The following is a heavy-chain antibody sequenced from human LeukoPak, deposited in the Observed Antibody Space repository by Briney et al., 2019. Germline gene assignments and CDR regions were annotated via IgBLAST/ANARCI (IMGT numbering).Heavy chain of an antibody. V-gene: IGHV3-23*01. Sequence: GGSLRLSCAASGFTFSSYSMNWVRQAPGKGLEWVSAIRGSGGGTNYGDSVKGRFTISRDNSKNTLYLKMKSLRAEDTAVYYCAKDWEYCSGDSCRTYGGLDYWGQGTLVTVSS. CDR1: GFTFSSYS. CDR2: IRGSGGGT. J-gene: IGHJ4*02. CDR3: AKDWEYCSGDSCRTYGGLDY. D-gene: IGHD2-15*01.